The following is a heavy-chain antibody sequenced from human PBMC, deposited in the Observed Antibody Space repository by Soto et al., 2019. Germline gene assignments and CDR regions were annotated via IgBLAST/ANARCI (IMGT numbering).Heavy chain of an antibody. Sequence: GGSLRLSCTASGFTFGDYAMSWVRQAPGKGLEWVGFIRSKAYGGTTEYAASVKGRFTISRDDSKSIAYLQMNSLKTEDTAVYYCTRAIVVVPASPYYYYYGMDVWGQGTTVTVS. J-gene: IGHJ6*02. V-gene: IGHV3-49*04. CDR3: TRAIVVVPASPYYYYYGMDV. CDR1: GFTFGDYA. CDR2: IRSKAYGGTT. D-gene: IGHD2-2*01.